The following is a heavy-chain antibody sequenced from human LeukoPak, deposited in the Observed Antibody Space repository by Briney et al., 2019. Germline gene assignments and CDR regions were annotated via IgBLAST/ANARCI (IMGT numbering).Heavy chain of an antibody. D-gene: IGHD4-17*01. V-gene: IGHV3-7*01. J-gene: IGHJ4*02. CDR3: ARGADYGDHFDY. Sequence: GGSLRLSCAASGFTFSSYWMSWVRQAPGEGLEWVANIKQDGREKYYVDSVKGRFTLSRDNCKNSLYLQMKSLRAEDTAVYYCARGADYGDHFDYWGQGTLVTVHS. CDR1: GFTFSSYW. CDR2: IKQDGREK.